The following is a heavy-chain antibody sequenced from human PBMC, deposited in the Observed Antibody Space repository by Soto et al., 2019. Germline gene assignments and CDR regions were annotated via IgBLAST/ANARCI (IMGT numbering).Heavy chain of an antibody. J-gene: IGHJ4*02. V-gene: IGHV3-33*01. CDR2: IWYDGSNK. CDR1: GFTFSSYG. Sequence: QVQLVESGGGVVQPGRSLRLSCAASGFTFSSYGMHWVRQAPGKGLEWVAVIWYDGSNKYYADSVKGRFTISRDNSKNTLYLQMNSLRAEDTAVYYCARDGSSWYGPFDYWGQGTLVTVSS. CDR3: ARDGSSWYGPFDY. D-gene: IGHD6-13*01.